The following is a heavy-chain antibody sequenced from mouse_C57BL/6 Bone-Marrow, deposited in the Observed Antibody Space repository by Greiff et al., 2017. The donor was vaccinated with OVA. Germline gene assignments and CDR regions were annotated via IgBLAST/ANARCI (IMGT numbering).Heavy chain of an antibody. J-gene: IGHJ1*03. Sequence: EVTLVESGGGLVQSGRSLRLSCATSGFTFSDFYMEWVRQAPGKGLEWIAASRNKANDYTTEYSASVKGRFIVSRDTSQSILYLQMNDLRAEDTAIYYCARDAPFATVVARYFDVWGTGTTVTVSS. V-gene: IGHV7-1*01. CDR3: ARDAPFATVVARYFDV. CDR2: SRNKANDYTT. CDR1: GFTFSDFY. D-gene: IGHD1-1*01.